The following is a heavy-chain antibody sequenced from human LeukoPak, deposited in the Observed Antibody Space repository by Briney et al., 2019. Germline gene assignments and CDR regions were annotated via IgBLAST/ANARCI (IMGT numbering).Heavy chain of an antibody. CDR1: SYSISSGYY. V-gene: IGHV4-38-2*01. D-gene: IGHD1-1*01. Sequence: SETLSLTCAVSSYSISSGYYWGWIRPPPGKGLEWIGSIYHSGITYYNPSLKSRVTISVDTSKNQFSLKLSSVTAADTAVYYCARVILSKLDRRTPYFYFDLWGRGTLVTVSS. CDR2: IYHSGIT. J-gene: IGHJ2*01. CDR3: ARVILSKLDRRTPYFYFDL.